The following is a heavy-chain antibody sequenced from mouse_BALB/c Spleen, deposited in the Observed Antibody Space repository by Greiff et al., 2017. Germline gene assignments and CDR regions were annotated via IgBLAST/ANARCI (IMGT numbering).Heavy chain of an antibody. D-gene: IGHD2-1*01. J-gene: IGHJ2*01. V-gene: IGHV1-77*01. CDR3: ERNYESYFDY. Sequence: QVQLQQSGAELARPGASVKLSCKASGYTFTDYYINWVKQRTGQGLEWIGEIYPGSGNTYYNEKFKGKATLTADKSSSTAYMQLSSLTSEDSAVYFCERNYESYFDYWGQGTTLTVSS. CDR2: IYPGSGNT. CDR1: GYTFTDYY.